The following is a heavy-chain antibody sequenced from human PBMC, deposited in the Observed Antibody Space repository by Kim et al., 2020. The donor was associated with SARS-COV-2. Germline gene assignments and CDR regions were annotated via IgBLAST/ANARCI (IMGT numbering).Heavy chain of an antibody. CDR3: ARSSRGYSPFEY. CDR2: TRNKANSYTT. V-gene: IGHV3-72*01. D-gene: IGHD3-22*01. CDR1: GFIVNDHY. J-gene: IGHJ4*02. Sequence: GGSLRLSCAASGFIVNDHYMDWVRQAPGKGLEWVGRTRNKANSYTTEYAASVKGRFTISRDASKNSLFLQMNSLKTDDTAVYYCARSSRGYSPFEYWGQG.